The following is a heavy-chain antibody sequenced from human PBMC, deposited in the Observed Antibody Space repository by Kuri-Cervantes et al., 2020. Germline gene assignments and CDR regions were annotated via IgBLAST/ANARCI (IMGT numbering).Heavy chain of an antibody. CDR1: GFTFSSYA. D-gene: IGHD2/OR15-2a*01. CDR3: ARDREYYYYGMDV. Sequence: GGSLRLSCAASGFTFSSYAMHWVRQAPGKGLEWVAVISYDGSNKYYADSVKGRFTISRDNSKNTLYLQMNSLRVDDTAVYYCARDREYYYYGMDVWGQGTPVTVSS. CDR2: ISYDGSNK. V-gene: IGHV3-30-3*01. J-gene: IGHJ6*02.